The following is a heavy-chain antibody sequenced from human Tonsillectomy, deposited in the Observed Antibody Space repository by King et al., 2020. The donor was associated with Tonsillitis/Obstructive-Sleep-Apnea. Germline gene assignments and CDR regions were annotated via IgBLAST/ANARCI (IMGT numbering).Heavy chain of an antibody. CDR2: IKQDGSEK. Sequence: VQLVESGGALVQPGGSLRLSCAASGFTFSSYWMSWVRQAPGKGLEWVANIKQDGSEKNYVDSVKGRFTISRDNAKNSLYLQMNSLRAEDTAMYYCARVRGSGCLDYWGQGTLVTVSS. J-gene: IGHJ4*02. CDR3: ARVRGSGCLDY. V-gene: IGHV3-7*04. CDR1: GFTFSSYW. D-gene: IGHD6-19*01.